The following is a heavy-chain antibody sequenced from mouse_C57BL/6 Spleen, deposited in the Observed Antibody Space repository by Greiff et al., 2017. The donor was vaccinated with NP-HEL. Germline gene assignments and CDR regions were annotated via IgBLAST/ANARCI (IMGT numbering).Heavy chain of an antibody. CDR1: GYSITSGYY. Sequence: EVKLMESGPGLVKPSQSLSLTCSVTGYSITSGYYWNWIRQFPGNKLEWMGYISYDGSNNYNPSLKNRISITRDTSKNQFFLKLNSVTTEDTATYYCARCGYSKIPFFDYWGQGTTLTVSS. CDR2: ISYDGSN. D-gene: IGHD2-5*01. J-gene: IGHJ2*01. CDR3: ARCGYSKIPFFDY. V-gene: IGHV3-6*01.